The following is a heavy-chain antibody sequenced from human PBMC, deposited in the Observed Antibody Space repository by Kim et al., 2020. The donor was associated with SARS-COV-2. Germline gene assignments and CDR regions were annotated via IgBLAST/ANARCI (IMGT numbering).Heavy chain of an antibody. Sequence: GGSPRLSCAASGFTFSSYSMNWVRQAPGKGLEWVSYISSSSSTIYYADSVKGRFTISRDNAKNSLYLQMNSLRAEDTAVYYCARILGYCSGGSCYRPAYYYGMDVWGQGTTVTVSS. D-gene: IGHD2-15*01. J-gene: IGHJ6*02. CDR3: ARILGYCSGGSCYRPAYYYGMDV. CDR1: GFTFSSYS. V-gene: IGHV3-48*04. CDR2: ISSSSSTI.